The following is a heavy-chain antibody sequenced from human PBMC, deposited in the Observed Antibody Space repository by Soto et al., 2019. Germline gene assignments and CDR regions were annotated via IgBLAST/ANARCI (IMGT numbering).Heavy chain of an antibody. J-gene: IGHJ4*02. V-gene: IGHV1-8*01. CDR3: ARALGLRYFDWLTNDY. CDR2: MNPNSGNT. D-gene: IGHD3-9*01. CDR1: GYTFTSYD. Sequence: ASVKVSCKASGYTFTSYDINWVRQATGQGLEWMGWMNPNSGNTGYAQKFQGRVTMTRNTSISTAYMELSSLRSEDTAVYYCARALGLRYFDWLTNDYWGQGTLVTVSS.